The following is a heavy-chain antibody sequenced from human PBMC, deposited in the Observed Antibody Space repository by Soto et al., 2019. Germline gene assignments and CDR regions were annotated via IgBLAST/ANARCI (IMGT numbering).Heavy chain of an antibody. CDR3: ARISVASRYMDV. CDR1: GGSISSSSYY. D-gene: IGHD5-12*01. J-gene: IGHJ6*03. V-gene: IGHV4-39*01. Sequence: SETLSLTCTVSGGSISSSSYYWGWIRQPPGKGLEWIGSFYYSGSTYYNPSLKSRVTISGDTSKNQISLRLSSVTAADTAVYYCARISVASRYMDVWGKGTTVTGSS. CDR2: FYYSGST.